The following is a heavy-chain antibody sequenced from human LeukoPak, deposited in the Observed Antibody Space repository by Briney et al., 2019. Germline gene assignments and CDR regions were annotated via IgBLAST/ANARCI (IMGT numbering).Heavy chain of an antibody. CDR1: GYTFTSYY. D-gene: IGHD6-13*01. J-gene: IGHJ5*02. V-gene: IGHV1-46*01. Sequence: GASVTVSCKASGYTFTSYYMHWVRQAPGQGLEWMGIINPSGGSTSYAQKFQGRVTMTRDTSTSTVYMELSSLRSEDTAVYYCARAGYSSSWRLIKYNWFDPWGQGTLVTVSS. CDR2: INPSGGST. CDR3: ARAGYSSSWRLIKYNWFDP.